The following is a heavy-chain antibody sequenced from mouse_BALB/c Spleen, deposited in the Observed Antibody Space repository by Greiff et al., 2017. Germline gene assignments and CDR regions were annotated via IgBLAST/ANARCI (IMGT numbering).Heavy chain of an antibody. V-gene: IGHV5-6-5*01. CDR1: GFTFSSYA. D-gene: IGHD1-1*01. CDR2: ISSGGST. Sequence: EVHLVESGGGLVKPGGSLKLSCAASGFTFSSYAMSWVRQTPEKRLEWVASISSGGSTYYPDSVKGRFTISRDNARNILYLQMSSLRSEDTAMYYCARGAPITTVVATRFAYWGQGTLVTVSA. J-gene: IGHJ3*01. CDR3: ARGAPITTVVATRFAY.